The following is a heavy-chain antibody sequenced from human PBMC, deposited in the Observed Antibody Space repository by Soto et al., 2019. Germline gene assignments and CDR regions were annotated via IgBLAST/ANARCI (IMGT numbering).Heavy chain of an antibody. CDR2: IIPIFGTA. D-gene: IGHD1-26*01. Sequence: SVKVSCKASEDTFRNYAISWVRQAPGQGLEWMGGIIPIFGTANYAQKFQGRVTITADTSANTVYLELSSLRSEDTAVYYCATDLIVGAPSLYYWGQGALVTVSS. CDR1: EDTFRNYA. V-gene: IGHV1-69*06. J-gene: IGHJ4*02. CDR3: ATDLIVGAPSLYY.